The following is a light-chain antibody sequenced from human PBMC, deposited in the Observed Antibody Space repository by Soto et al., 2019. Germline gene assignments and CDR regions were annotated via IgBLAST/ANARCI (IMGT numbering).Light chain of an antibody. V-gene: IGKV1-39*01. Sequence: DIQMTQTPSSLSASVGDRVTITCRASQNITTYLNWYQQKPGRAPKLLIFAASNLQSGVPSRFSGGVSGTDFNLTISDLQPEDFATYYCQQSYSTLWTFGQGTKVDIK. CDR3: QQSYSTLWT. J-gene: IGKJ1*01. CDR1: QNITTY. CDR2: AAS.